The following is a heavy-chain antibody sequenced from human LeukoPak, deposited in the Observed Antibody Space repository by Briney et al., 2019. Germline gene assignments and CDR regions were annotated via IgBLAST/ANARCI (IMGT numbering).Heavy chain of an antibody. J-gene: IGHJ3*01. CDR1: GVTLSSYG. D-gene: IGHD3-3*01. CDR2: VWYGGTNK. CDR3: AKELHDFWSGVGGSGAFEL. V-gene: IGHV3-33*06. Sequence: GGSLRLSCAASGVTLSSYGVHWVRQAPGKGLDWVAVVWYGGTNKYFAESVKGRFTISRDTSRNTLFLEMNSLREEDTAVYYCAKELHDFWSGVGGSGAFELWGQGTLVTVSS.